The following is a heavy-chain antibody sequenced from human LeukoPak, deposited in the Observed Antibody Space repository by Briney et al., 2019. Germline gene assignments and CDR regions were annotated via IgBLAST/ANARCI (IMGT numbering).Heavy chain of an antibody. V-gene: IGHV1-2*04. J-gene: IGHJ4*02. CDR1: GYTFTGYY. D-gene: IGHD6-19*01. CDR2: INPNSGGT. Sequence: ASVKVSCKAPGYTFTGYYMHWVRQAPGQGLEWMGWINPNSGGTNYAQKFQGWVTMTRDTSISTAYMELSRLRSDDTAVYHCARALYSSGWWDYWGQGTLVTVSS. CDR3: ARALYSSGWWDY.